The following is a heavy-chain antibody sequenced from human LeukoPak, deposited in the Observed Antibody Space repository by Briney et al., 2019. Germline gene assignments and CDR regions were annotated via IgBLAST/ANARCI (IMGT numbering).Heavy chain of an antibody. CDR1: GGSISSGGYY. D-gene: IGHD6-6*01. J-gene: IGHJ4*02. Sequence: SETLSLTCTVSGGSISSGGYYWSWIRQHPGKGLEWIGYIYDSGSTYYNPSLKSRVTISVDTSKNQLSLKLSSVTAADTAVYYCARGRSSDYWGQGTLVTVSS. CDR2: IYDSGST. V-gene: IGHV4-31*03. CDR3: ARGRSSDY.